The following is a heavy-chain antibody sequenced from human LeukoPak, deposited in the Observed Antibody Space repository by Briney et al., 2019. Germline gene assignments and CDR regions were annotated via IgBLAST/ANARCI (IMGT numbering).Heavy chain of an antibody. D-gene: IGHD1-1*01. Sequence: SETLSLTCTVSGGSISSYYWSWIRQPPGKGLEWIGYIYYSGSANYNPSLKSRVNMSVDTSKNQFSLRLNSVTAADTAVYYCARHPPRTTALDAAGTDYWGQGTLVTVSS. V-gene: IGHV4-59*08. CDR2: IYYSGSA. CDR3: ARHPPRTTALDAAGTDY. CDR1: GGSISSYY. J-gene: IGHJ4*02.